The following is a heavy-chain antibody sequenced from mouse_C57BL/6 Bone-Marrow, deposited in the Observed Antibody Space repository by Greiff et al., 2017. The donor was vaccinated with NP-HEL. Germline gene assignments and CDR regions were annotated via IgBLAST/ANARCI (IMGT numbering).Heavy chain of an antibody. Sequence: QVQLKQPGAELVKPGASVKLSCKASGYTFTSYWMQWVKQRPGQGLEWIGEIDPSDSYTNYNQKFKGKATLTVDTSSSTAYMQLSSLTSEDSAAYYCARWTAQAPAAYWGQGTLVTVSA. D-gene: IGHD3-2*02. CDR2: IDPSDSYT. CDR3: ARWTAQAPAAY. CDR1: GYTFTSYW. J-gene: IGHJ3*01. V-gene: IGHV1-50*01.